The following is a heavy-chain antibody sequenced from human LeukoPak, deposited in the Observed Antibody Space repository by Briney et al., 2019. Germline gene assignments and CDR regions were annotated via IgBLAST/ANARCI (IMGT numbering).Heavy chain of an antibody. D-gene: IGHD2-15*01. Sequence: GGSLRLSCVASGFTFSSYGMHWVRQAPGKGLEWVAFIRYDGSNKYYADSVKGRFTISRDNSKNTLYLQMNSLRAEDTAVYYCAKDRGYCSGGSCKSLDPWGQGTLVTVSS. CDR3: AKDRGYCSGGSCKSLDP. CDR1: GFTFSSYG. V-gene: IGHV3-30*02. CDR2: IRYDGSNK. J-gene: IGHJ5*02.